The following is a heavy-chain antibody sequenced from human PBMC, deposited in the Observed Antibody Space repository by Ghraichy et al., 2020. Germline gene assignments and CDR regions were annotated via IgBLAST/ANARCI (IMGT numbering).Heavy chain of an antibody. CDR1: GGSFSGYY. Sequence: SQTLSLTCAVYGGSFSGYYWSWIRQPPGKGLEWIGEINHSGSTNYNPSLKSRVTISVDTSKNQFSLKLSSVTAADTAVYYCARGRFKGSGSYSHWGYWGQGTLVTVSS. J-gene: IGHJ4*02. CDR2: INHSGST. D-gene: IGHD3-10*01. CDR3: ARGRFKGSGSYSHWGY. V-gene: IGHV4-34*01.